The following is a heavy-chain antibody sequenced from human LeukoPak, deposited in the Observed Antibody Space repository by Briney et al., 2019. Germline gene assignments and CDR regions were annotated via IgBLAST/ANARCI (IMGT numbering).Heavy chain of an antibody. Sequence: GASVKVSCKASGGTFSSYAISWVRQVPGQGLEWMGGIIPIFGTANYAQKFQGRVTITADDSTSTAYMELSSLRSEDTAVYYCARGRSGQQLVDWGQGTLVTVSS. CDR3: ARGRSGQQLVD. J-gene: IGHJ4*02. D-gene: IGHD6-13*01. CDR2: IIPIFGTA. CDR1: GGTFSSYA. V-gene: IGHV1-69*13.